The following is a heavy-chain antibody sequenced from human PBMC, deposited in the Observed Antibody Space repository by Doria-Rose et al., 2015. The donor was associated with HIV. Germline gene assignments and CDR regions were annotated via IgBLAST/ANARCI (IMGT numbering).Heavy chain of an antibody. Sequence: QITLKESGPVLVKPTETLTLTCTVSGVSLSSPGMGVNWIRQPPGKALEWLANMFADDESAYITSLKSRLTISRGTSKSQVVLTMTDMDPVDTATYYCARIKSSRWYHKYYFDFWGQGTLVIASA. D-gene: IGHD6-13*01. J-gene: IGHJ4*02. CDR2: MFADDES. CDR1: GVSLSSPGMG. CDR3: ARIKSSRWYHKYYFDF. V-gene: IGHV2-26*01.